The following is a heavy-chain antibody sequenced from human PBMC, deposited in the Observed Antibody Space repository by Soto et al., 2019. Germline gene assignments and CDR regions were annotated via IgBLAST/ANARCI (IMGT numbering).Heavy chain of an antibody. Sequence: QVQLVQSGAEVKKPGASVKVSCKASGYTFTKYYIHWVRQAPGQGLEWLGIINPSGGSTNYAQKFQGRVTMTRDTSTSTVYMELSRLRSEDTAVYYCARDDFYDSSGPSCDYWGQGTLVTVSS. CDR1: GYTFTKYY. CDR2: INPSGGST. D-gene: IGHD3-22*01. V-gene: IGHV1-46*01. J-gene: IGHJ4*02. CDR3: ARDDFYDSSGPSCDY.